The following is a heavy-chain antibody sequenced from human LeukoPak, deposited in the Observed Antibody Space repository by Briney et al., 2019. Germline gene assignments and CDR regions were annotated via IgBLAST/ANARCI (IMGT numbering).Heavy chain of an antibody. Sequence: PGGSLRLSCAASGFTFSNYWMHWVRQAPGKGLVWVSRINTDGSTTGYADSVKGRFTISRDNSKNTLYLQMNSLRAEDTAVYYCARVLKYSGSYNWGQGTLVTVSS. CDR1: GFTFSNYW. CDR2: INTDGSTT. J-gene: IGHJ4*02. D-gene: IGHD1-26*01. V-gene: IGHV3-74*01. CDR3: ARVLKYSGSYN.